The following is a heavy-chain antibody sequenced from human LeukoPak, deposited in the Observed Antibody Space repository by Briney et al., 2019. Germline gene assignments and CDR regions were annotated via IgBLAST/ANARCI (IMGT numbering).Heavy chain of an antibody. D-gene: IGHD3-16*01. CDR3: TRDLGGDYPGHFDY. J-gene: IGHJ4*02. CDR1: GFTFGDYA. V-gene: IGHV3-49*03. Sequence: GGSLRLSCTASGFTFGDYAMSWFRQAPGKGLEWVGFIRSKAYGGTTEYAASVKGRSTISRDDSKSIAYLQMNSLKTEDTAVYYCTRDLGGDYPGHFDYWGQGTLVTVSS. CDR2: IRSKAYGGTT.